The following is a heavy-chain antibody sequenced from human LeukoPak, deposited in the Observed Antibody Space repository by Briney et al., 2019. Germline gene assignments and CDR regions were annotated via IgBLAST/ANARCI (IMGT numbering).Heavy chain of an antibody. V-gene: IGHV3-73*01. J-gene: IGHJ4*02. Sequence: GGSLRLSCAASGFPFSTYGMHWVRQASGQGLEWVGRIRSKTNTYATAYAASVKGRFTISRDDSKNTAYLQMNGLKTEDTAVYYCSGLRDGYQVSFDYWGQGTLVTVSS. D-gene: IGHD5-24*01. CDR1: GFPFSTYG. CDR3: SGLRDGYQVSFDY. CDR2: IRSKTNTYAT.